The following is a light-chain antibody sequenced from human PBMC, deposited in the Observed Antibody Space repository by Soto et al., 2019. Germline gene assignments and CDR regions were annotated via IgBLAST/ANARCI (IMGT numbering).Light chain of an antibody. V-gene: IGKV1-39*01. CDR1: QSISTY. CDR2: AAS. J-gene: IGKJ1*01. Sequence: DIQMTQSPSSLSASVRDRVTITCRASQSISTYLNWYQQKPGKVPKLLIYAASTLQSGVTSRCRGSGSWTDFTLTISSLQPEEFATYYCQQSYNSPWTFAQGTKVEIK. CDR3: QQSYNSPWT.